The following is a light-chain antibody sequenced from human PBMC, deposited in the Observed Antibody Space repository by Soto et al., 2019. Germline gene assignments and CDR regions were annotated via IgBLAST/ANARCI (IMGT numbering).Light chain of an antibody. J-gene: IGKJ1*01. V-gene: IGKV3D-15*01. CDR1: QSVSSN. CDR2: GAS. CDR3: QQYNNWLWT. Sequence: EIEMTQSPATLSVSPGERATLSCRASQSVSSNLAWYQQKPGQAPRLLIYGASTRATGIPARFSGSGSGTEFTLTISSLQSEDFAVYYCQQYNNWLWTFGQGTKVEIK.